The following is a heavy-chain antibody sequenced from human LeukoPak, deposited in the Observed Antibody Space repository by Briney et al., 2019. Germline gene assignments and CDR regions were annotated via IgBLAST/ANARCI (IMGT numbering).Heavy chain of an antibody. D-gene: IGHD3-22*01. J-gene: IGHJ3*02. CDR1: GFTFSSYA. CDR2: ISGSGGST. CDR3: AKSTYDSSGYSDI. Sequence: PGGSLRLSCAASGFTFSSYAMNWVRQAPGKGLEWVSAISGSGGSTYYADSVKGRFTISRDNSKNTLYLQMNSLRAEDTAVYYCAKSTYDSSGYSDIWGQGTMVTVSS. V-gene: IGHV3-23*01.